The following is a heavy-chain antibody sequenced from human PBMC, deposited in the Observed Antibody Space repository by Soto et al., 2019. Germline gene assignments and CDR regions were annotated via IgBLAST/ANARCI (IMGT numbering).Heavy chain of an antibody. Sequence: QVQLQQWGAGLLKPSETLSLTCVVYGGSFSGYYWSWIRQPPGKGLEWIGEINHSGTTNYNPSLKSRVTISVDTSKKQFSLKLTSVTVADTAVYYCARDFEGKLGDYWGQGTLVTVSS. CDR1: GGSFSGYY. J-gene: IGHJ4*02. D-gene: IGHD3-3*02. CDR2: INHSGTT. CDR3: ARDFEGKLGDY. V-gene: IGHV4-34*01.